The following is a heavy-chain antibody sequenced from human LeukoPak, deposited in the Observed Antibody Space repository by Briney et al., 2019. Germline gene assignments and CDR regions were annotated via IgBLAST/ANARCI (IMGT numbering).Heavy chain of an antibody. Sequence: GGSLRLSCAASGFTFSNYWMYWVRQAPGKGLVWVSRINGDGSSTTYADSVKGRIIISRDNAKNTLYLQMNSLRAEDTAVYYCARDIAVAGNYFDYWGQGTLVNVSP. J-gene: IGHJ4*02. CDR3: ARDIAVAGNYFDY. V-gene: IGHV3-74*01. CDR2: INGDGSST. CDR1: GFTFSNYW. D-gene: IGHD6-19*01.